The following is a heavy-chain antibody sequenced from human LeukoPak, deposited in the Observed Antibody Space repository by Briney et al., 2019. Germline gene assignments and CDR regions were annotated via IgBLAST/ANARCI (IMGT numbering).Heavy chain of an antibody. V-gene: IGHV3-30*02. Sequence: GGXXRLSCAASGFTFSSYAMHWVRQAPGKGLEWVSFIRYDGSIKYYADSVEGRFTISRDNSKNTLYLQMNSLRAEDTAVYYCAKGIAVAGTELADWGQGTLVTVSS. D-gene: IGHD6-19*01. CDR2: IRYDGSIK. CDR1: GFTFSSYA. CDR3: AKGIAVAGTELAD. J-gene: IGHJ4*02.